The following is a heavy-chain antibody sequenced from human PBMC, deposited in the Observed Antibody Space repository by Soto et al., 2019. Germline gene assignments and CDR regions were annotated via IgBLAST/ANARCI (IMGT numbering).Heavy chain of an antibody. J-gene: IGHJ6*03. V-gene: IGHV1-8*01. CDR1: GYTFTSYD. D-gene: IGHD2-15*01. CDR2: MNPNSGNT. CDR3: AREGNCSGGSCYSSYYYYMDV. Sequence: ASVKVSCKASGYTFTSYDINWVRQATGQGLEWMGWMNPNSGNTGYAQKFQGRVTMTRNTSISTAYMELSSLRSEDTAVYYCAREGNCSGGSCYSSYYYYMDVWGKGTTVTVSS.